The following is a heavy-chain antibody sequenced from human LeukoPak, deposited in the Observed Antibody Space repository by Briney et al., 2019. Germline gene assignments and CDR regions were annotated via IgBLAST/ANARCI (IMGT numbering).Heavy chain of an antibody. CDR1: GGTFSSYA. CDR3: ARDVDGSSVY. D-gene: IGHD2-2*01. J-gene: IGHJ4*02. CDR2: INPSGGST. Sequence: ASVKVSCKASGGTFSSYAISWVRQAPGQGLEWMGIINPSGGSTSYAQKFQGRATMTRDTSTSTVYMELSSLRSEDTAVYYCARDVDGSSVYWGQGTLVTVSS. V-gene: IGHV1-46*01.